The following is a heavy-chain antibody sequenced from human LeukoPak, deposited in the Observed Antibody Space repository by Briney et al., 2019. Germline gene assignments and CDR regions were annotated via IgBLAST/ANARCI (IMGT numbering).Heavy chain of an antibody. CDR3: AREGVAAAGKLDY. Sequence: SETLSLTCTVSGGSIGSYYWSWIRQPPGKGLEWIGYIYYSGSTNYNPSLKSRVTISLDTSKNQFSMNLISVTVADTAVYYCAREGVAAAGKLDYWGQGTLVTVSS. J-gene: IGHJ4*02. CDR1: GGSIGSYY. V-gene: IGHV4-59*01. D-gene: IGHD6-13*01. CDR2: IYYSGST.